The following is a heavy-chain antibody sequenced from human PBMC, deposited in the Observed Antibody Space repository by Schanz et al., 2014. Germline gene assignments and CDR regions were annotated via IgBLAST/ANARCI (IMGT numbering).Heavy chain of an antibody. CDR2: MSYDGSIK. CDR3: AKDSSHSESVLVPAAIDY. V-gene: IGHV3-33*03. J-gene: IGHJ4*02. D-gene: IGHD2-2*01. CDR1: GFTFSSYG. Sequence: QVQLLQFGGGVVQPGRSLRLSCAASGFTFSSYGMHWVRQAPGKGLEWVAAMSYDGSIKYYGDSVKGRFTISRDNSKNTLYLHMNTLRSEDTTVYYCAKDSSHSESVLVPAAIDYWGQGTLVTVSS.